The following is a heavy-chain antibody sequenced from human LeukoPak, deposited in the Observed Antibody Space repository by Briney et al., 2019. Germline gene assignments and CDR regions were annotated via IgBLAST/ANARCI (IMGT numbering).Heavy chain of an antibody. V-gene: IGHV1-18*01. CDR1: GYTFTSYG. CDR2: ISAYNGNT. CDR3: ASRIRTTVTDKRFDP. Sequence: GASVKVSCKASGYTFTSYGISWVRQAPGQGLEWMGWISAYNGNTNYAQKLQGRVTMTTDTSTSTAYMELRSLRSDDTAVYYCASRIRTTVTDKRFDPWGQGTLVTVSS. J-gene: IGHJ5*02. D-gene: IGHD4-11*01.